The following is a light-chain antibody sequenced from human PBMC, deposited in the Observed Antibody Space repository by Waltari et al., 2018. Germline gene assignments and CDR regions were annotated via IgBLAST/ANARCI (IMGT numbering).Light chain of an antibody. Sequence: DIHLTQSPSPLSASVVDRLTITCRASQVITNALAWFPQKPGKAPTLLFYAASSVESGVPSRFSGSGAGTDYTLTISSLQPEDFATYGCQKYYSIALNSGGGTKVEIK. CDR2: AAS. CDR1: QVITNA. J-gene: IGKJ4*01. CDR3: QKYYSIALN. V-gene: IGKV1-NL1*01.